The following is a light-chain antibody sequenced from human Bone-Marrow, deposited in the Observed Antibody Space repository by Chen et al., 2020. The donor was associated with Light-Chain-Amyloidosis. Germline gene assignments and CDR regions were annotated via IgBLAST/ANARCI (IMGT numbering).Light chain of an antibody. CDR3: KEYNDWPWT. CDR2: GVS. Sequence: EIVLAQSPATLSVSPGEGATLSCRASERLSGNLACYQQKPGQAHRLLIYGVSTRATGIPARFSGSGAGTEFTLTISSLQSEDFAVYFCKEYNDWPWTFGLGTKVDIK. CDR1: ERLSGN. J-gene: IGKJ1*01. V-gene: IGKV3-15*01.